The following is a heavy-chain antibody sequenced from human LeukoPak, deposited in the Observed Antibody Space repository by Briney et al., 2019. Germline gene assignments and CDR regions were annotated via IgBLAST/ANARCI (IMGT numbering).Heavy chain of an antibody. CDR1: GFTFSSYS. CDR3: ARIYCSSTSCYLDAFDI. CDR2: ISSSSSYI. V-gene: IGHV3-21*01. D-gene: IGHD2-2*01. Sequence: PGGSLRLSCAASGFTFSSYSMNWARQAPGKGLEWVSSISSSSSYIYYADSVKGRFTISRDNAKNSLYLQMNSLRAEDTAVYYCARIYCSSTSCYLDAFDIWGQGTMVTVSS. J-gene: IGHJ3*02.